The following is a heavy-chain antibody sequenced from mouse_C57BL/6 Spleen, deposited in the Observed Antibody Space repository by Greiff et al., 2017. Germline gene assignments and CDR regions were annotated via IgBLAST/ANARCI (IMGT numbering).Heavy chain of an antibody. Sequence: QVQLQQSGAELVRPGTSVKVSCKASGYAFTNYLIEWVKQRPGQGLEWIGVINPGSGGTNYNEKFKGKATLNADKSSSTAYMRLSSLTSEDSAVYFCARWEGNYGDYYAMDYWGQGTSVTVSS. CDR3: ARWEGNYGDYYAMDY. D-gene: IGHD2-1*01. CDR2: INPGSGGT. J-gene: IGHJ4*01. CDR1: GYAFTNYL. V-gene: IGHV1-54*01.